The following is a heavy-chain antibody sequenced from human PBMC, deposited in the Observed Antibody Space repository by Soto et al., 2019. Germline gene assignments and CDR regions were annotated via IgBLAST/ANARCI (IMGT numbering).Heavy chain of an antibody. D-gene: IGHD2-15*01. J-gene: IGHJ5*02. Sequence: SLTCTVSGGSISSGAYFWSWIRQSPGKGREWIGYIHYTGSTYYNPSLKSRVTLSVDTSKDQFSLKLTSVTAADTAVYYCARVVVVAATPSWFDPWGQGTLVTVSS. CDR2: IHYTGST. CDR3: ARVVVVAATPSWFDP. V-gene: IGHV4-30-4*01. CDR1: GGSISSGAYF.